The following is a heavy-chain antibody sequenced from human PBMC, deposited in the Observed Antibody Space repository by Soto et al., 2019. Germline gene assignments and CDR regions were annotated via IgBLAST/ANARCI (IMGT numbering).Heavy chain of an antibody. Sequence: QVQLVQAGAEVKKPGASVKGSCKVSGYMFASYGISWARQAPGQGLEWMGWINTYNGNLNYAQKFQGRVTMTTDTSTSTAYMELRGLGYDDTALYYCARERGAYTYFDYWGQGPLVTVSS. CDR2: INTYNGNL. CDR3: ARERGAYTYFDY. V-gene: IGHV1-18*01. D-gene: IGHD3-10*01. CDR1: GYMFASYG. J-gene: IGHJ4*02.